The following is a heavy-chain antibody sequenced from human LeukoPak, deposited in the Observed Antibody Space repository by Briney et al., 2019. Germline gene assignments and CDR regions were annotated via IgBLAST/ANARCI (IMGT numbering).Heavy chain of an antibody. CDR3: AREQYGSDDALDI. CDR1: GFTFGAYG. D-gene: IGHD3-10*01. V-gene: IGHV3-33*01. CDR2: IWYDGSNQ. J-gene: IGHJ3*02. Sequence: GGSLRLSCAASGFTFGAYGMHWVRQAPGKGLEWVAVIWYDGSNQYYVDSAEGRFTISRDNSKNTVHLQMNSLRVEDTAVYYCAREQYGSDDALDIWGQGTMVTVSS.